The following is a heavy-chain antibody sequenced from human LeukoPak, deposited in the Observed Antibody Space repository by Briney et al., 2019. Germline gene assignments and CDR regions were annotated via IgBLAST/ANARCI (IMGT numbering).Heavy chain of an antibody. Sequence: PSETLSLTCTVSVGSISSSSYYWGWIRQPPGKGLEWIGSIYYSGSTYYNPSLKSRVTISVDTSKNQFSLKLSSVTAADTAVYSCARHEVRGYYDSSGMKLDAFDIWGQGTMVTVSS. CDR3: ARHEVRGYYDSSGMKLDAFDI. CDR1: VGSISSSSYY. J-gene: IGHJ3*02. V-gene: IGHV4-39*01. CDR2: IYYSGST. D-gene: IGHD3-22*01.